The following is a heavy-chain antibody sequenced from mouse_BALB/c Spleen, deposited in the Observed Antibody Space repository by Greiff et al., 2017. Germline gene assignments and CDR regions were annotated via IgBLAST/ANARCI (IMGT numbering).Heavy chain of an antibody. CDR3: AILSSPYAY. D-gene: IGHD1-1*01. J-gene: IGHJ3*01. CDR2: INPSNGRT. Sequence: VQLQQPGAELVKPGASVKLSCKASGYTFTSYWMHWVKQRPGQGLEWIGEINPSNGRTNYNEKFKSKATLTVDKSSSTAYMQLSSLTSEDSAVYYCAILSSPYAYWGQGTLVTVSA. V-gene: IGHV1S81*02. CDR1: GYTFTSYW.